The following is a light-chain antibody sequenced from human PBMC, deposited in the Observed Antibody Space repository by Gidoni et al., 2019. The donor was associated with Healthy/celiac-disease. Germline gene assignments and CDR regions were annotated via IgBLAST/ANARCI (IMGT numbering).Light chain of an antibody. J-gene: IGKJ3*01. CDR1: QSVLYSSNNKNY. CDR3: QQYYSTRFT. Sequence: DIVMTPSPDSLAVSPGERATINCKSSQSVLYSSNNKNYLAWYQQKPGQPPKLLIYWASTRESGVPDRFSGSGSGTDFTLTISSLQAEDVAVYYCQQYYSTRFTFGPGTKVDIK. V-gene: IGKV4-1*01. CDR2: WAS.